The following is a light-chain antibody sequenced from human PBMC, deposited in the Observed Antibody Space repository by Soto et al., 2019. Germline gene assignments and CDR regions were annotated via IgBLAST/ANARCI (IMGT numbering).Light chain of an antibody. CDR3: QQYGSSPRT. CDR2: GAS. V-gene: IGKV3-20*01. CDR1: QSVSSSY. Sequence: EIVLTPSPGTPSLSPGGRATLSCRASQSVSSSYLAWYQQKPGQAPRLLIYGASSRATGIPDRFSGSGSGTDFTLTISRLEPEDFAVYYCQQYGSSPRTFGQGTKVDIK. J-gene: IGKJ1*01.